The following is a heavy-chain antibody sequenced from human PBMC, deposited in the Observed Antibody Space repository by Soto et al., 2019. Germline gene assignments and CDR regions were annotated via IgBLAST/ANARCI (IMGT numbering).Heavy chain of an antibody. CDR3: AREDHYSSGWYHFDY. D-gene: IGHD6-19*01. J-gene: IGHJ4*02. V-gene: IGHV4-59*01. Sequence: SETLSLTCTVSGGSINSYYWSWIRQPPGKGLEWIGYIYFSGSTNYNPSLKSRVTISIDTSKNQFSLKLRSATAADTAVYYCAREDHYSSGWYHFDYWGQGTLVTVSS. CDR1: GGSINSYY. CDR2: IYFSGST.